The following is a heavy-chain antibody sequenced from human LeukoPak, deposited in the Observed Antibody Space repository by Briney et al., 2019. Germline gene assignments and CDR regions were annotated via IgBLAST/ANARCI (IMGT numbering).Heavy chain of an antibody. CDR2: IYYSGST. V-gene: IGHV4-59*01. D-gene: IGHD3-22*01. CDR1: GGSISSYY. CDR3: AREASGYYDRPSSL. J-gene: IGHJ4*02. Sequence: PSETLSLTCAVSGGSISSYYWSWIRQPPGKGLEWIGYIYYSGSTNYSPSLKSRVTISVDTSKNQFSLKLRSVTAADTAVYYCAREASGYYDRPSSLWGQGTLVTVSS.